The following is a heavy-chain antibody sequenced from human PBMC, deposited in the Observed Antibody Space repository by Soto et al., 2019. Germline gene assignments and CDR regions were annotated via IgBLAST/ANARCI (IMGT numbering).Heavy chain of an antibody. J-gene: IGHJ4*02. CDR1: GFIFKNYA. Sequence: EVVLLESGGGLVQSGGSLRLSCAASGFIFKNYAMSWVRQAPGKGLEWVSAISGSGDNRYYADFVGGRFTISRDNSKSVVFLQMVSLTAEDSAVYFCASEGGDFWSGYGGRGQGTLVTVS. D-gene: IGHD3-3*01. CDR3: ASEGGDFWSGYGG. CDR2: ISGSGDNR. V-gene: IGHV3-23*01.